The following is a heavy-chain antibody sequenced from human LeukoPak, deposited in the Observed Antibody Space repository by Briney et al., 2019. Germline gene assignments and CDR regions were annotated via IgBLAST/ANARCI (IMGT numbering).Heavy chain of an antibody. V-gene: IGHV3-30*04. CDR2: ISYDGSNK. CDR3: ARGHSSGWFLDY. Sequence: GGSLRLSCAASGFTFSSYAMHWVRQAPGKGLEWVAVISYDGSNKYYADSVKGRFTISRDNTKNTLYLQMNSLRAEDTAVYYCARGHSSGWFLDYWGQGTLVTVSS. D-gene: IGHD6-19*01. J-gene: IGHJ4*02. CDR1: GFTFSSYA.